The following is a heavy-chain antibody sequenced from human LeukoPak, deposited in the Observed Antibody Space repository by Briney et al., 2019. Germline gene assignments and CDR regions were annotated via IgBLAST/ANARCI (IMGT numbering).Heavy chain of an antibody. D-gene: IGHD2-2*01. Sequence: GRSLRLSCAASGFTFSSYAMHWVRQAPGKGLEWVAVISYDGSNKYYADSVKGRLTISRDNSKNTLYLQMNSLRAEDTAVYYCARDIVVVPAADNWFDPWGQGTLVTVSS. J-gene: IGHJ5*02. V-gene: IGHV3-30-3*01. CDR1: GFTFSSYA. CDR2: ISYDGSNK. CDR3: ARDIVVVPAADNWFDP.